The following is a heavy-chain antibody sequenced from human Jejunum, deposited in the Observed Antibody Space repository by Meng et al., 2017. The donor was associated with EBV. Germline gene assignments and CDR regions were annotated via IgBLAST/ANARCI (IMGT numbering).Heavy chain of an antibody. V-gene: IGHV1-3*01. Sequence: QVQLVQSGAEVKKPGASVKVSCKASGYTFTTYAMQWVRQAPGQRLEWMGWLNAGNSDTRYSQKFQGRVTITRDTSASTAYMELSSLRSEDTAVYYCAREDYHSSGYYPCGYWGQGTLVTVAS. CDR3: AREDYHSSGYYPCGY. CDR1: GYTFTTYA. CDR2: LNAGNSDT. D-gene: IGHD3-22*01. J-gene: IGHJ4*02.